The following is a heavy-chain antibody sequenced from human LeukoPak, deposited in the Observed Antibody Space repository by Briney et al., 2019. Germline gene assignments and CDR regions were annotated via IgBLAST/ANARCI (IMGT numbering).Heavy chain of an antibody. J-gene: IGHJ4*02. Sequence: GGSLRLSCAASGFTFNKYGLSWVRQAPGKGLEWVSGISNGGRSTYYADSVKGRFTISRDNSKNTPYLQMNSLRAEDTAVYYCARDFREGLSDRGIAAAGTRFDYWGQGTLVTVSS. D-gene: IGHD6-13*01. CDR1: GFTFNKYG. V-gene: IGHV3-23*01. CDR3: ARDFREGLSDRGIAAAGTRFDY. CDR2: ISNGGRST.